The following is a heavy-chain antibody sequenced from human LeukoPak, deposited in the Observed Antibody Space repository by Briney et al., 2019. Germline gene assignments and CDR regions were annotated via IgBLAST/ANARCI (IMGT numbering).Heavy chain of an antibody. CDR3: ARAGLEWSWSPWD. Sequence: SETLSLTCTVSGGSISSYYWSWIRQPPGKGLEWIGYIYYSGSTYYNPSLKSRVTISVDTSKNQFSLKLSSVTAADTAVYYCARAGLEWSWSPWDWGQGTLVTVSS. CDR2: IYYSGST. D-gene: IGHD3-3*01. V-gene: IGHV4-59*08. CDR1: GGSISSYY. J-gene: IGHJ4*02.